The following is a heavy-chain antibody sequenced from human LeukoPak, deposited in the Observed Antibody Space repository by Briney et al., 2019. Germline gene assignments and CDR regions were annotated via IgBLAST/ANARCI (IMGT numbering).Heavy chain of an antibody. Sequence: PGGSLRLSCAASGFTFSSYGMHWVRQAPGKGLEWVAFIRYDGSNKYYADSVKGRFTISRDNSKNTLYLQMNSLRAEDTAVYYCARDQSGNLDYWGQGTLVTVSA. CDR1: GFTFSSYG. CDR2: IRYDGSNK. J-gene: IGHJ4*02. V-gene: IGHV3-30*02. D-gene: IGHD1-26*01. CDR3: ARDQSGNLDY.